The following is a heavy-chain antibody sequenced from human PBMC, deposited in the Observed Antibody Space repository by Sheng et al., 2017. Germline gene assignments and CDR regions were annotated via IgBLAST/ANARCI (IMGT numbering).Heavy chain of an antibody. Sequence: QVQLQESGPGLVKPSETLSLTCTVSGGSISSYYWSWIRQPPGKGLEWIGYIYYSGSTNYNPSLKSRVTISVDTSKNQFSLKLSSVTAADTAVYYCARIIAAAGTVYYYGMDVWGQGTTVTVSS. CDR3: ARIIAAAGTVYYYGMDV. V-gene: IGHV4-59*01. CDR1: GGSISSYY. CDR2: IYYSGST. D-gene: IGHD6-13*01. J-gene: IGHJ6*02.